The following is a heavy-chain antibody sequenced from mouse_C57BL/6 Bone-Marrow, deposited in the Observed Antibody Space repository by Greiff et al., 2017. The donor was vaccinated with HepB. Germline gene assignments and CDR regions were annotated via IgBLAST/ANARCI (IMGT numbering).Heavy chain of an antibody. V-gene: IGHV1-69*01. CDR1: GYTFTSYW. CDR3: ARLFGY. J-gene: IGHJ2*01. CDR2: IDPSDSYT. Sequence: QVQLQQPGAELVMPGASVKLSCKASGYTFTSYWMHWVKQRPGQGLEWIGEIDPSDSYTNYNQKFKGKSTLTVDKSSSTADMQLSSLTSEDSAVYYCARLFGYWGQGTTLTVSS.